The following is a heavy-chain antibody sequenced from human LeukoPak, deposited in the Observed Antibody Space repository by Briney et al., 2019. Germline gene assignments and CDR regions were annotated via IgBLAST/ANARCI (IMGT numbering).Heavy chain of an antibody. J-gene: IGHJ6*02. D-gene: IGHD3-10*01. V-gene: IGHV3-7*01. CDR1: GFTFSSYA. Sequence: GGSLRLSCAASGFTFSSYAMNWVRQAPGKGLECVANIKQDGSEKYYVDSVKGRFTISRDNAKNSLYLQMNSLRVEDTAVYYCARVRGSKSMDVWGQGTTVTVSS. CDR2: IKQDGSEK. CDR3: ARVRGSKSMDV.